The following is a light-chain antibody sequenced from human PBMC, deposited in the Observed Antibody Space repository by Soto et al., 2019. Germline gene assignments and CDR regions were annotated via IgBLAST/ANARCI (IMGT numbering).Light chain of an antibody. Sequence: EIGMTQSPGTLSLSPGETATLSCRASQSVSSNYVAWFHQKPGQAPRLLIYGASSRATGVPDRFSASGSGPDFTLTISRLEPEDFAVYYCQQYGRSPFTFGPGTKVDIK. CDR3: QQYGRSPFT. CDR1: QSVSSNY. J-gene: IGKJ3*01. CDR2: GAS. V-gene: IGKV3-20*01.